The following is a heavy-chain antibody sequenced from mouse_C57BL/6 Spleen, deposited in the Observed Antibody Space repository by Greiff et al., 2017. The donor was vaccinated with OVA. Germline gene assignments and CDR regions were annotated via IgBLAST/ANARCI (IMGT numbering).Heavy chain of an antibody. Sequence: EVQLVESGPGLVKPSQSLSLTCSVTGYSITSGYYWYWIRQFPGNKLELMGYISYDGSNNYNPSLKNRISITRDTSKNQFFLKLNSVTTEDTATYYCARGGLLPYYFDYWGQGTTLTVSS. CDR2: ISYDGSN. V-gene: IGHV3-6*01. CDR1: GYSITSGYY. D-gene: IGHD1-1*01. CDR3: ARGGLLPYYFDY. J-gene: IGHJ2*01.